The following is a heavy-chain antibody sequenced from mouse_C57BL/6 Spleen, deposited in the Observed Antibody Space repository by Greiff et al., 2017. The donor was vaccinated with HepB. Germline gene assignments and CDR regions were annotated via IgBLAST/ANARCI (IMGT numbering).Heavy chain of an antibody. CDR3: ARPSYDGDYYFGY. Sequence: QVQLQQSGAELVKPGASVKMSCKASGYTFTSYWITWVKQRPGQGLEWIGDIYPGSGSTNYNEKFKSKATLTVDTSSITAYMQLSSLTSEDSAVYYCARPSYDGDYYFGYWGQGTTLTVSS. CDR1: GYTFTSYW. J-gene: IGHJ2*01. V-gene: IGHV1-55*01. CDR2: IYPGSGST. D-gene: IGHD2-12*01.